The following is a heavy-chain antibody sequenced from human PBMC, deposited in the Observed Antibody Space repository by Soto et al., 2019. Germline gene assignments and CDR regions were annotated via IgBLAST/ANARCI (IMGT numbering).Heavy chain of an antibody. CDR2: IYHSGST. D-gene: IGHD5-18*01. J-gene: IGHJ6*02. CDR1: GGSISSGGYS. V-gene: IGHV4-30-2*01. Sequence: PSETLSLTCAVSGGSISSGGYSWSWIRQPPGKGLEWIGYIYHSGSTYYNPSLKSRVTISVDRSKNQFSLKLSSVTAADTAVYYCARRGRYSYGHYYYYGMDVWGQGTTVTVSS. CDR3: ARRGRYSYGHYYYYGMDV.